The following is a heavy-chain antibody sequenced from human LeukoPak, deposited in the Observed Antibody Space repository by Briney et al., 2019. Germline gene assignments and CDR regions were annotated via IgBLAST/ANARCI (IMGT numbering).Heavy chain of an antibody. CDR3: AKDHRVAVAGIFDY. J-gene: IGHJ4*02. V-gene: IGHV3-20*04. CDR1: GFTLDDYG. CDR2: INWNGGST. D-gene: IGHD6-19*01. Sequence: GGSLRLSCAASGFTLDDYGMSWVRQAPGKGLEWVSGINWNGGSTGYADSVKGRFTISRDNSKNTLYLQMNSLRAEDTAVYYCAKDHRVAVAGIFDYWGQGTLVTVSS.